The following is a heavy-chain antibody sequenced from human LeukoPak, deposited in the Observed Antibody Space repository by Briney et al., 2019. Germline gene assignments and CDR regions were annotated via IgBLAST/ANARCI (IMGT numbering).Heavy chain of an antibody. CDR3: ARGGWTTGMDY. CDR1: GYSFTSHG. CDR2: ISGYNGNT. D-gene: IGHD1-14*01. Sequence: GASVKVSCKTSGYSFTSHGISWVRQAPGQGLEWMGWISGYNGNTNYAQKFQGRVTMTTDASTRTAHTEVRGLRSDDTAVYYCARGGWTTGMDYWGQGTLVTVSS. V-gene: IGHV1-18*01. J-gene: IGHJ4*02.